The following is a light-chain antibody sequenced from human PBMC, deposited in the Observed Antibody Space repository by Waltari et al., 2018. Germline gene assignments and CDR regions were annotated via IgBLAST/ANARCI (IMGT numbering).Light chain of an antibody. CDR1: QNSSSF. CDR2: DAA. V-gene: IGKV3-11*01. J-gene: IGKJ4*01. Sequence: EIVLTQSQATLSLSPGERGTLSCRASQNSSSFLAWYQQKHVQSPRFLIYDAANRATRIPDRFSGSGSETDFTLTISSLEPEDLAVYFCQQRYNWLALTFGGGTTVEIK. CDR3: QQRYNWLALT.